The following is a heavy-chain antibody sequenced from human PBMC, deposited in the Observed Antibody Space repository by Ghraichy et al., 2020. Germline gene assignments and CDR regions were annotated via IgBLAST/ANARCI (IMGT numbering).Heavy chain of an antibody. Sequence: GESLNISCAASGFTFSSYAINWVRQAPGKGLEWVSVISYSGGSTYYADSVKGRFTFSRDNSKNTLYLQMNSLRAEDTAVYYCARAFPSCGGDCYSTGDYCGQGTLVTVSS. CDR3: ARAFPSCGGDCYSTGDY. D-gene: IGHD2-21*02. J-gene: IGHJ4*02. CDR1: GFTFSSYA. CDR2: ISYSGGST. V-gene: IGHV3-23*01.